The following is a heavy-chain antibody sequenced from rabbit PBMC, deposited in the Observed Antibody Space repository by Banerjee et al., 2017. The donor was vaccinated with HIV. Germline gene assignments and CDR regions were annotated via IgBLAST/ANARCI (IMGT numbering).Heavy chain of an antibody. CDR2: IYGGGSGSA. D-gene: IGHD4-2*01. V-gene: IGHV1S45*01. CDR3: ASEFYAGNGGGYYFKF. J-gene: IGHJ4*01. Sequence: QEQLKESGGGLVQPRGLLKLSCTSSCFPFSSGYDMCWDRRDQGKGLEWIGCIYGGGSGSACCACWAKGRFTISKTSSTTVTLQMDSLTAADTADYFCASEFYAGNGGGYYFKFW. CDR1: CFPFSSGYD.